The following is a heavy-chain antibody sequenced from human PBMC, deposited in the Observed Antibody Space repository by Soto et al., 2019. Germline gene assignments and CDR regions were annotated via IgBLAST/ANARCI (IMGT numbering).Heavy chain of an antibody. CDR3: ERRIERRSSYGADYLDF. J-gene: IGHJ4*02. D-gene: IGHD6-6*01. Sequence: QVQLVESGGGVVQTGRSLILSCAASGFTFSSYGMHWVRQAPGKGLEWLAVISFDGTNKYQADSVKGRFTISRDNSKNTLYLQMNSLTPEDTAVYYCERRIERRSSYGADYLDFWGQGTLVTVSS. V-gene: IGHV3-30*03. CDR1: GFTFSSYG. CDR2: ISFDGTNK.